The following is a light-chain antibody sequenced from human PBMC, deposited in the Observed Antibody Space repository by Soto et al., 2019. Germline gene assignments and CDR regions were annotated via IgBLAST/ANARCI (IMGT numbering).Light chain of an antibody. Sequence: DIQMTQAPFSLSASVGDRVTITCRASQSIRTSLNWYQQKTGKAPNLLIYGASSLQSGVPSRFRGSGSGTDFTLTISSLQPEEFATYYCHQSYTTPRTFGRGSTVDI. J-gene: IGKJ1*01. CDR2: GAS. CDR3: HQSYTTPRT. CDR1: QSIRTS. V-gene: IGKV1-39*01.